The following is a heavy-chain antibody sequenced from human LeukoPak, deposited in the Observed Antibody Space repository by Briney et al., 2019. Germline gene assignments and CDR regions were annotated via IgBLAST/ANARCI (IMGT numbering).Heavy chain of an antibody. CDR3: ARGWKRIKSYYYDSSGHPTYAFDI. CDR2: IYYSGST. J-gene: IGHJ3*02. Sequence: SETLSLTCTVSGGSISSYYWGWIRQPPGKGLEWIGYIYYSGSTNYNPSLKSRVTISVDTSKNQFSLKLSSVTAADTAVYYCARGWKRIKSYYYDSSGHPTYAFDIWGQGTMVTVSS. V-gene: IGHV4-59*01. D-gene: IGHD3-22*01. CDR1: GGSISSYY.